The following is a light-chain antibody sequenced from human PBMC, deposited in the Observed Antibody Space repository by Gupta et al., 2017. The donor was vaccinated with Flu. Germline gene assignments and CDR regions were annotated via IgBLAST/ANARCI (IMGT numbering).Light chain of an antibody. CDR1: SSDVVRYTF. V-gene: IGLV2-11*01. CDR2: DVT. Sequence: SVTISCTGTSSDVVRYTFVSWYQHHPHRAPKLIIADVTKRPSGVPDRFSGSKSGNTASLTISGLQPDDEAEYFCCADAGPNSWLFGGGTTLTVL. J-gene: IGLJ3*02. CDR3: CADAGPNSWL.